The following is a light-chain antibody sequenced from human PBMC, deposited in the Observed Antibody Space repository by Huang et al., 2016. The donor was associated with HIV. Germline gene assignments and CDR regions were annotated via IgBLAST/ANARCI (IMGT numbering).Light chain of an antibody. CDR1: HSVSSNY. Sequence: EVVLTQSPGTLSFSPGEGATLSCRASHSVSSNYLAWYQQRRGQAPRLLIYGASSRATGIPDRFSGSGSGTDFTLTISRLEPEDFAVYYCQQYGNSPYTCGQGTKLEIK. J-gene: IGKJ2*01. V-gene: IGKV3-20*01. CDR3: QQYGNSPYT. CDR2: GAS.